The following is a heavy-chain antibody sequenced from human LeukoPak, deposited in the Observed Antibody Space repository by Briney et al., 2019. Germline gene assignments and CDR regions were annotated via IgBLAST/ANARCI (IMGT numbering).Heavy chain of an antibody. CDR3: ARGDYYAGGGRNWFDP. D-gene: IGHD3-16*01. CDR1: GGSISGTNW. J-gene: IGHJ5*02. CDR2: ISLAGQT. V-gene: IGHV4/OR15-8*02. Sequence: PSETLSLTCGVSGGSISGTNWWSWVRQPPGQGLEWIGEISLAGQTNYNPSLNGRVTMSLDKSSNQLSLHLTSVTAADTAVFYCARGDYYAGGGRNWFDPWSQGTLVTVSS.